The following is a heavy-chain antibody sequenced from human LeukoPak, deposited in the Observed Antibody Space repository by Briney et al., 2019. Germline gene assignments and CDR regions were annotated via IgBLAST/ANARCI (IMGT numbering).Heavy chain of an antibody. CDR1: GGSISSSSYY. D-gene: IGHD3-9*01. CDR2: IYYSGST. CDR3: ARHDPSRLYYDILTGYSLGAFDI. Sequence: SETLSLTCTVSGGSISSSSYYWGWIRQPPGKGLEWIGIIYYSGSTYYNPSLKSRVTISVDTSKSQFSLKLSSVAAADTAVYYCARHDPSRLYYDILTGYSLGAFDIWGQGTMVTVSS. J-gene: IGHJ3*02. V-gene: IGHV4-39*01.